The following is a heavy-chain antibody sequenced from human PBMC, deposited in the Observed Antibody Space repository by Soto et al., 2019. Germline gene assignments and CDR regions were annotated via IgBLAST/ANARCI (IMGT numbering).Heavy chain of an antibody. CDR2: ISTTGNT. CDR1: GDTITSFS. V-gene: IGHV4-4*07. J-gene: IGHJ4*02. CDR3: EGDGGQGRGVIGNY. D-gene: IGHD3-16*02. Sequence: PWETLSLTCTVSGDTITSFSWNWIRQSAGKGLEWIGRISTTGNTHYNPSLESRVTMSLDTSKNQFSLKLTSVTAADTAVYYCEGDGGQGRGVIGNYWGQGSLVTVSS.